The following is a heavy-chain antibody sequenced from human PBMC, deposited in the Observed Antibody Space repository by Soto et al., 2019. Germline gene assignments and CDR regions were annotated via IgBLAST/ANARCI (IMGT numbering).Heavy chain of an antibody. V-gene: IGHV4-4*02. Sequence: QVQLQESGPGLVKPSGTLSLTCDISRVSMRFSTWWRWVRQSPGKGLEWIGEVSHGGGPNYNPSLRSRLSISLDKSKNQVSLPLTSVTAADMAVYYCASRDGGWFDRWGQGTPVTVSS. D-gene: IGHD3-10*01. CDR2: VSHGGGP. J-gene: IGHJ5*02. CDR1: RVSMRFSTW. CDR3: ASRDGGWFDR.